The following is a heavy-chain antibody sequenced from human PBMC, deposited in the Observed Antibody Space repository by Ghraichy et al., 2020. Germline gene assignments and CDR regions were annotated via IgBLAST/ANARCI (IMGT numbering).Heavy chain of an antibody. CDR2: IYPGDSDT. Sequence: ESLNISCKGSGYSFTSYWIGWVRQMPGKGLEWMGIIYPGDSDTRYSPSFQGQVTISADKSISTAYLQWSSLKASDTAMYYCARLLPSSLRIAAAGTGGTYYFDYWGQGTLVTVSS. V-gene: IGHV5-51*01. J-gene: IGHJ4*02. CDR3: ARLLPSSLRIAAAGTGGTYYFDY. D-gene: IGHD6-13*01. CDR1: GYSFTSYW.